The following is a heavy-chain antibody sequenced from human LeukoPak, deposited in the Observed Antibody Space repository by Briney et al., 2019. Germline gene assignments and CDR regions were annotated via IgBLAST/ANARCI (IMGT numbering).Heavy chain of an antibody. J-gene: IGHJ4*02. CDR1: SGSISSGSYY. D-gene: IGHD6-19*01. CDR2: IYTSGST. CDR3: ARDRRPQWLVPRYYFDY. V-gene: IGHV4-61*02. Sequence: PSETLSLTCTVSSGSISSGSYYWSWIRQPAGKGLEWIGRIYTSGSTNYNPSLKSRVTISVDTSKNQFSLKLSSVTAADTAVYYCARDRRPQWLVPRYYFDYWGQGTLVTVSS.